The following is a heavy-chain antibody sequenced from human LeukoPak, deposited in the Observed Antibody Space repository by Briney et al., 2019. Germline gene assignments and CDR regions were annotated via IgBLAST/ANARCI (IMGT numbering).Heavy chain of an antibody. J-gene: IGHJ4*02. D-gene: IGHD4-17*01. Sequence: MPSETLSLTCTVSGGSVSSGSYYWSWIRQPPGKGLEWIGYIYYSGSTNYNPSLKSRVTISVDTSKNQFSLKLSSVTAADTAVYYCARGRRVYGDYWFGGIFDYWGQGTLVAVSS. CDR1: GGSVSSGSYY. CDR3: ARGRRVYGDYWFGGIFDY. V-gene: IGHV4-61*01. CDR2: IYYSGST.